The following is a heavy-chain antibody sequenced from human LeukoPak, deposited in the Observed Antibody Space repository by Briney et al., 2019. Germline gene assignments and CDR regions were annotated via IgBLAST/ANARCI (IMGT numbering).Heavy chain of an antibody. CDR1: GFTLSSYA. CDR2: ISGSGGST. Sequence: GGSLRLSCAASGFTLSSYAMSWVRQAPGKGLEWVSAISGSGGSTYYADSAKGRFTISRDNSKNTLYLQMNSLRAEDTAVYYCAKDSAYYYDSSGYYSGAFDIWGQGTMVTVSS. D-gene: IGHD3-22*01. V-gene: IGHV3-23*01. J-gene: IGHJ3*02. CDR3: AKDSAYYYDSSGYYSGAFDI.